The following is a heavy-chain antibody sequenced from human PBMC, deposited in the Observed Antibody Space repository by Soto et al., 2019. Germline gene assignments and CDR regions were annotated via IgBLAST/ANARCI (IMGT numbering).Heavy chain of an antibody. D-gene: IGHD3-10*01. CDR1: GYTFTSYY. V-gene: IGHV1-46*01. CDR2: INPSGGST. CDR3: AAKITMVRGVIMGPFDY. Sequence: AAVKVSCKASGYTFTSYYMHWVRQAPGQGLEWMGIINPSGGSTSYAQKSQGRVTMTRDTSTSTVYMELSSLRSEGTAVYYCAAKITMVRGVIMGPFDYWGQGTLVTV. J-gene: IGHJ4*02.